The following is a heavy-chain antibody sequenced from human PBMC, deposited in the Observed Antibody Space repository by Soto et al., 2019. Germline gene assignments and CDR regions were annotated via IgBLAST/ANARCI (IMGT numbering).Heavy chain of an antibody. D-gene: IGHD3-10*01. CDR1: GFTFSSYG. V-gene: IGHV3-33*01. CDR2: IWYDGSNK. Sequence: GGSLRLSCAASGFTFSSYGMHWVRQAPGKGLEWVAVIWYDGSNKYYADSVKGRFTISRDNSKNTLYLQMNSLRAEDTAVYYCARDSRVVRGVITNYYYGMDVWGQGTTVTVSS. J-gene: IGHJ6*02. CDR3: ARDSRVVRGVITNYYYGMDV.